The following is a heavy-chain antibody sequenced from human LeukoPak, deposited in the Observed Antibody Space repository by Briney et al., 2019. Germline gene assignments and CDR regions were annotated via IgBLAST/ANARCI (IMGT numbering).Heavy chain of an antibody. CDR1: GFTFSNYG. CDR2: TRYDGSYK. CDR3: ARDRLEAVSDDDYFDY. V-gene: IGHV3-30*02. J-gene: IGHJ4*02. D-gene: IGHD1-1*01. Sequence: GGSLRLSCAASGFTFSNYGIHWVRQAPGKGPEWVALTRYDGSYKYYADSVKGRFTISRDKSKNTVYLQMNSLRAEDTGVYYCARDRLEAVSDDDYFDYWGQGTLVTVSS.